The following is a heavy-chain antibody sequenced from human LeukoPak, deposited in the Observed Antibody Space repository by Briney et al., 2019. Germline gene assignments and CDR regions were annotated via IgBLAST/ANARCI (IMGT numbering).Heavy chain of an antibody. D-gene: IGHD4-23*01. CDR1: GFTFSSYA. V-gene: IGHV3-30-3*01. J-gene: IGHJ4*02. CDR2: ISYDGSNK. CDR3: TTENGDNFPDY. Sequence: TGGSLRLSCAASGFTFSSYAMHWVRQAPGKGLEWVAVISYDGSNKYYADSVKGRFTISRDNSKNTLYLQMNSLKTEDTAVYYCTTENGDNFPDYWGQGTLVTVSS.